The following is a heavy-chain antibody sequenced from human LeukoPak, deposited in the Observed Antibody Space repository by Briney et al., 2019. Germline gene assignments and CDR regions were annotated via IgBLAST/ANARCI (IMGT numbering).Heavy chain of an antibody. V-gene: IGHV4-34*01. J-gene: IGHJ4*02. Sequence: SETLSLTCAVYGGSFSGYYWSWIRQPPGKGLEWIGEINHSGSTNYNPSLKSRVTISVDTSKNQFSLKLSSVTAADTAVYYCATRSAGDEYYWGQGTLVTVSS. CDR2: INHSGST. D-gene: IGHD7-27*01. CDR3: ATRSAGDEYY. CDR1: GGSFSGYY.